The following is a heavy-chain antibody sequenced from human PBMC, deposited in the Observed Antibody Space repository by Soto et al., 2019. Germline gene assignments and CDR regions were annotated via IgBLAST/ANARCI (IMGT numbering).Heavy chain of an antibody. J-gene: IGHJ3*02. V-gene: IGHV4-31*03. D-gene: IGHD2-2*01. CDR2: IYYSGST. CDR1: GGSISSGGYY. Sequence: PSETLSLTCTVSGGSISSGGYYWSWIRQHPGKGLEWIGYIYYSGSTYYNPSLKSRVTIPVDTSKNQFSLKLSSVTAADTAVYYCARDCSSTSCYSTDAFDIWGQGTMVTVSS. CDR3: ARDCSSTSCYSTDAFDI.